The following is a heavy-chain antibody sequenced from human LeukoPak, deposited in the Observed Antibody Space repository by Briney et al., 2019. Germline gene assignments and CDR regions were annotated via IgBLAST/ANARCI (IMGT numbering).Heavy chain of an antibody. D-gene: IGHD2-8*01. Sequence: GGSLRLSCAASGFMFSGYWMSWVRRAPGKGLEWVAHIKSDGSQTYHLDSVKGRFTISKDNAKNSLDLQMHTLRAEDTAVYYCARLSQYALDVWGQGTTVTVSS. CDR2: IKSDGSQT. CDR3: ARLSQYALDV. V-gene: IGHV3-7*04. J-gene: IGHJ6*02. CDR1: GFMFSGYW.